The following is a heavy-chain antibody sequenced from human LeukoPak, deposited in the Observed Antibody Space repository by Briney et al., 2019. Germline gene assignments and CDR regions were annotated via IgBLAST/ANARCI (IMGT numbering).Heavy chain of an antibody. V-gene: IGHV1-18*04. CDR2: ISTYNGNT. Sequence: GASVKVSRKASGYTFTGYYMHWVRQAPGQGLEWMGWISTYNGNTKYAQKLQGRVTMTTDTSTSTAYMELRSLRSDDTAVYYCARTYCSGGDCYSNSDYWGQGTLVTVSS. CDR1: GYTFTGYY. D-gene: IGHD2-15*01. CDR3: ARTYCSGGDCYSNSDY. J-gene: IGHJ4*02.